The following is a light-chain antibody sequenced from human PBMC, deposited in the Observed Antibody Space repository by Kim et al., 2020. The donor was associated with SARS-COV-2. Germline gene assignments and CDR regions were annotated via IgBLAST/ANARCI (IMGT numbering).Light chain of an antibody. V-gene: IGKV3-20*01. CDR3: QQYGSSPRT. CDR1: QSVSSSY. Sequence: YPGERASLSCRARQSVSSSYLAWYQQKPGQAPRLLIYGASSRATGIPDRFSGSGSGTDFTLTISRLEPEDFAVYYCQQYGSSPRTFGQGTKVDIK. J-gene: IGKJ1*01. CDR2: GAS.